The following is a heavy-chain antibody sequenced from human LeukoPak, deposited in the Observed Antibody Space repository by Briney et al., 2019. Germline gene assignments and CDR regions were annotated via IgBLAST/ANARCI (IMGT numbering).Heavy chain of an antibody. Sequence: PSETLSLTCAVYGGSFSGYYWSWIRQPPGKGLEWIGEINHSGSTNYNPSLKSRVTISVDTSKNQFSLKLSSVTAADTAVYYCAREGDSIDAFDIWGKGTMVTVSS. CDR3: AREGDSIDAFDI. D-gene: IGHD3-22*01. V-gene: IGHV4-34*01. CDR1: GGSFSGYY. CDR2: INHSGST. J-gene: IGHJ3*02.